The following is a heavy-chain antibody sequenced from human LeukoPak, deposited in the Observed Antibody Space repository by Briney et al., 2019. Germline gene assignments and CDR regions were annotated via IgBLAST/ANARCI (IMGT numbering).Heavy chain of an antibody. Sequence: GESLKISCKGSGYSFTSYWIAWVRQMPGKGLEWMGIIYPGDSDTRYSPSFQGQVTISADKSISTAYLQWSNLKASDTAMYYCARQAVPVAKYFQHWGQGTLVTVYS. CDR1: GYSFTSYW. D-gene: IGHD2-2*01. V-gene: IGHV5-51*01. CDR2: IYPGDSDT. J-gene: IGHJ1*01. CDR3: ARQAVPVAKYFQH.